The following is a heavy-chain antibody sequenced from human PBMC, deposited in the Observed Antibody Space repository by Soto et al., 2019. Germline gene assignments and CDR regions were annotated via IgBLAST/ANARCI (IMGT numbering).Heavy chain of an antibody. CDR2: IYYSGST. V-gene: IGHV4-39*01. D-gene: IGHD6-13*01. Sequence: NPSETLSLTCTVSGGSISSSSYYWGWIRQPPGKGLEWIGSIYYSGSTYYNPSLKSRVTISVDTSKNQFSLKLSSVTAADTAVYYCARHRGLSGSSSIFGNDYFDYWGQGTPVTVSS. CDR1: GGSISSSSYY. CDR3: ARHRGLSGSSSIFGNDYFDY. J-gene: IGHJ4*02.